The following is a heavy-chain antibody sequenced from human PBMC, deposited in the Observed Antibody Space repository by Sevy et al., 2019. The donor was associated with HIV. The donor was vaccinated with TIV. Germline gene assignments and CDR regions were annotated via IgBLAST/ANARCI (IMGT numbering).Heavy chain of an antibody. CDR2: IYYSGST. Sequence: SETLSLTCTVSGGSISSSSYYWGWIRQPPGKGLEWIGSIYYSGSTYYNPSLKSRVTISVDTSKSQFSLKLSSVTAADTAVYYCARLRGITIFGVVPYYYYGMDVWGQGTTVTVSS. V-gene: IGHV4-39*01. J-gene: IGHJ6*02. CDR1: GGSISSSSYY. D-gene: IGHD3-3*01. CDR3: ARLRGITIFGVVPYYYYGMDV.